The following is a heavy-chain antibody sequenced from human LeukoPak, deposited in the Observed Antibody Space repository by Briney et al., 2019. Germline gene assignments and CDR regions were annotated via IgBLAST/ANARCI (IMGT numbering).Heavy chain of an antibody. Sequence: GGSLRLSCAASGFTFSSYWMNWVRQAPGKGLEWAANIKQDGSEKDYVDSVKGRFTISRDNAKNSLYLQMNSLRAEDTAVYYCARVSSLAVAGFFDYWGQGILVTVSS. J-gene: IGHJ4*02. V-gene: IGHV3-7*01. CDR2: IKQDGSEK. CDR3: ARVSSLAVAGFFDY. CDR1: GFTFSSYW. D-gene: IGHD6-19*01.